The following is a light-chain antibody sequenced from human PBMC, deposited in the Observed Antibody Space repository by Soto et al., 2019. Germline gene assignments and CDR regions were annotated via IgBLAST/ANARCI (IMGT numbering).Light chain of an antibody. J-gene: IGKJ1*01. V-gene: IGKV1-6*01. CDR3: LQDYNYPRT. CDR2: AAS. Sequence: AIQMTQSPASLSSYLLDIVTITCRASQGIRNDLGWYQQKPGKAPKLLIYAASSLQSGVPSRFSGSGSGTDFTLTISSLQPEDFATYYCLQDYNYPRTFGQGTKVDI. CDR1: QGIRND.